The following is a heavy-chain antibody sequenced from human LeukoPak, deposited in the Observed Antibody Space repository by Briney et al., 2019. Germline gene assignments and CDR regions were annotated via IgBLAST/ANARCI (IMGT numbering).Heavy chain of an antibody. D-gene: IGHD3-10*01. CDR3: ARVATMVRGVISYGMDV. CDR1: GGSISSYY. CDR2: IYYSGST. V-gene: IGHV4-59*01. J-gene: IGHJ6*02. Sequence: SETLSLTCTVSGGSISSYYWSWIRQPPGKGLEWIGYIYYSGSTNYNPSLKSRVTISVDTSKNQFSLKLCSVTAADTAVYYCARVATMVRGVISYGMDVWGQGTTVTVSS.